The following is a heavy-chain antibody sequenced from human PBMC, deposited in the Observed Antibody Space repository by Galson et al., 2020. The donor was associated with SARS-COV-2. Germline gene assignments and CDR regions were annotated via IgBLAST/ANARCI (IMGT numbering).Heavy chain of an antibody. CDR2: IYSGGST. CDR3: ARGRTYYYDSSGYYFDY. V-gene: IGHV3-53*01. J-gene: IGHJ4*02. Sequence: GESLKISCAASGFTVSSNYMSWVRQAPGKGLEWVSVIYSGGSTYYADSVKGRFTISRDNSKNTLYLQMNSLRAEDTAVYYCARGRTYYYDSSGYYFDYWGQGTLVTVSS. CDR1: GFTVSSNY. D-gene: IGHD3-22*01.